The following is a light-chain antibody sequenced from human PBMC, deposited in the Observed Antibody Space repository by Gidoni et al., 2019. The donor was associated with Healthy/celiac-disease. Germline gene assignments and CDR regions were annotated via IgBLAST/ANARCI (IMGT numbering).Light chain of an antibody. Sequence: EIVMTQSPATLSVSPGERATLSCRASQSVSSNLAWYQQKPGQAPRLLIYGASTSATGIPARFSGSGSGPEFTLTISSLQSEDFAVYYCQQYNNWPLTFGGXTKVEIK. J-gene: IGKJ4*01. CDR2: GAS. CDR1: QSVSSN. CDR3: QQYNNWPLT. V-gene: IGKV3-15*01.